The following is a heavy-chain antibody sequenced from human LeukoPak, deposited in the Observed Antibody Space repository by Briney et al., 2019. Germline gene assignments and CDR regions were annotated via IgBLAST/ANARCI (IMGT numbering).Heavy chain of an antibody. CDR2: IYYSGST. V-gene: IGHV4-59*01. CDR3: ARDRTPYSSGWYKDAFDI. D-gene: IGHD6-19*01. J-gene: IGHJ3*02. CDR1: GGSISSYY. Sequence: AETLSLTCTVSGGSISSYYWSWIRQPPGKGLEWIGYIYYSGSTNYNPSLKSRVTISVDTSKNQFSLKLSSVTAADTAVYYCARDRTPYSSGWYKDAFDIWGQGTMVTVSS.